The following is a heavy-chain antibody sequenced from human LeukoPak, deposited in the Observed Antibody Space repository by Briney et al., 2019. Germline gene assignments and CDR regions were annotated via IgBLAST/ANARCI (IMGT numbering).Heavy chain of an antibody. Sequence: PSETLSLTCTVSGGSISSSSYYWGWIRQPPGKGLEWIGSIYYSGSTYYNPSLKSRVTISVDTSKNQFSLKLSSVTAADTAVYYCARGRAVRGVIIAKIRRGSRLHYFDYWGQGTLVTVSS. V-gene: IGHV4-39*07. CDR2: IYYSGST. CDR1: GGSISSSSYY. J-gene: IGHJ4*02. CDR3: ARGRAVRGVIIAKIRRGSRLHYFDY. D-gene: IGHD3-10*01.